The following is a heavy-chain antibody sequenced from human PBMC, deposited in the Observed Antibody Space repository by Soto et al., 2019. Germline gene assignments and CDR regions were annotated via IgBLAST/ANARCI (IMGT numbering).Heavy chain of an antibody. Sequence: GGSLRLFCATSGFPFNNYAMSWVRQAPGKPLEWVSTITVSAGSTYYADSVKGRFTISRDNSKNTLYLQMKSLRAEDAAVYYCSKGHRGAFSTSSYHDFWGLGTLVTVSS. CDR3: SKGHRGAFSTSSYHDF. CDR2: ITVSAGST. D-gene: IGHD3-10*01. CDR1: GFPFNNYA. J-gene: IGHJ4*02. V-gene: IGHV3-23*01.